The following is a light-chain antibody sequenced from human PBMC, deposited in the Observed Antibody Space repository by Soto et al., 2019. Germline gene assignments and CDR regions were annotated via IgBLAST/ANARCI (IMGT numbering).Light chain of an antibody. CDR3: SSYTSSSPPYV. CDR1: SSDVGGYNY. Sequence: QSALTQPASVSGSPGQSITISCTGTSSDVGGYNYVSWYQQHPGKAPKLMIYEVSNRPSGVSNRFSGSKSGNTASLTISGLHADVEDDDHCSSYTSSSPPYVFGPATKLTVL. J-gene: IGLJ1*01. CDR2: EVS. V-gene: IGLV2-14*01.